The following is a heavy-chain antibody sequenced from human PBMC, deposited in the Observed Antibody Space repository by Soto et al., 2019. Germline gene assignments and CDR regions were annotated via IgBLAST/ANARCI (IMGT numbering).Heavy chain of an antibody. CDR3: ASHYDMWSGYLSPVEY. J-gene: IGHJ4*02. V-gene: IGHV3-72*01. CDR2: IKNNANSYAI. D-gene: IGHD3-3*01. CDR1: GFTFSDYY. Sequence: GGSLRLACAASGFTFSDYYMDWVRQAPGKGLEWVARIKNNANSYAIEYADSVKGRFTISRDNAKNSLYLEMNSLRDEDTAVYYCASHYDMWSGYLSPVEYWGQGTLVTVSS.